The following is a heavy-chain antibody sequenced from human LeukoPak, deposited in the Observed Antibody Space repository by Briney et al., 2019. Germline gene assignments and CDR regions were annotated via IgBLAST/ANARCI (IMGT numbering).Heavy chain of an antibody. V-gene: IGHV4-34*01. CDR3: ARGFSPGLRFDP. CDR1: GGSFSAYY. J-gene: IGHJ5*02. D-gene: IGHD2/OR15-2a*01. Sequence: SETLSLTRAVYGGSFSAYYWSWIRQPPGKGLEWLGEINHSGSTNYNPSFKSRVAISVDTSKNQFSLNLRSVTAADTAVYYCARGFSPGLRFDPWGQGTLVTVSS. CDR2: INHSGST.